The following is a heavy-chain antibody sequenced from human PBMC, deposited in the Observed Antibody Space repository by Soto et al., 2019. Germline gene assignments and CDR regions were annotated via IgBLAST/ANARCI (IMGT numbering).Heavy chain of an antibody. V-gene: IGHV4-34*01. J-gene: IGHJ5*02. CDR2: INHSGST. Sequence: QVQLQQWGAGLLKPSETLSLTCAVYGGSFSGYYWSWIRQPPGKGLEWIGEINHSGSTNYNPSLKSRVTISVVTSKIQSSLKLSSVTAADTAVAYCARGPILGYCSSTSCHATWFDPWGQGTLVTVSS. CDR1: GGSFSGYY. D-gene: IGHD2-2*01. CDR3: ARGPILGYCSSTSCHATWFDP.